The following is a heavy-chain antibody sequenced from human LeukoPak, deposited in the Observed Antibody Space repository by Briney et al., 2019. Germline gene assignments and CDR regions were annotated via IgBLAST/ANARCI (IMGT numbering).Heavy chain of an antibody. CDR1: GGSISSSNW. J-gene: IGHJ3*02. D-gene: IGHD1-26*01. Sequence: SETLSLTCAVSGGSISSSNWWSWVRQPPVKGLEWIGEIYHSGSTNYNPSLKSRVTISVDTSKNQFSLKLSSVTAADTAVYYCARTIAAKGGASDIWGQGTMVTVSS. CDR2: IYHSGST. CDR3: ARTIAAKGGASDI. V-gene: IGHV4-4*02.